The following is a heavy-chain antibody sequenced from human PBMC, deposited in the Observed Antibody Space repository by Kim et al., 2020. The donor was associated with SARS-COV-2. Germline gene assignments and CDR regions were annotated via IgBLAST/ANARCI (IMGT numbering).Heavy chain of an antibody. J-gene: IGHJ4*02. CDR3: TGVVDFDY. CDR1: GFTFSSYW. D-gene: IGHD2-15*01. V-gene: IGHV3-74*01. CDR2: INSDGSST. Sequence: GGSLRLSCAASGFTFSSYWMHWVRQAPGKGLVWVALINSDGSSTTYADSVKGRFTISRDNAKNTLYLQMNSLRAEDTAVYYCTGVVDFDYWGQGTLVTVPS.